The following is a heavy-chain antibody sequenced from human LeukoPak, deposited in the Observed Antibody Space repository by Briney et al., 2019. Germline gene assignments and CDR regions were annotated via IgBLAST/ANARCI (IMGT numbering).Heavy chain of an antibody. J-gene: IGHJ4*02. CDR1: GFTFNNYA. D-gene: IGHD6-19*01. CDR3: AKISVTLTRDY. V-gene: IGHV3-23*01. Sequence: GGSLRLSCAASGFTFNNYAMTWVRQAPEKGLEWVSAITNSGGSTYYADSVKGRFTISRDNSKNTLFLQMNSLRADDTAVYYCAKISVTLTRDYWGQGTLVTVSS. CDR2: ITNSGGST.